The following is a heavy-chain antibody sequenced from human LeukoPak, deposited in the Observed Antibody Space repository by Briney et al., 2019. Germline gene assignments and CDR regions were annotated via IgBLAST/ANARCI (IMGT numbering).Heavy chain of an antibody. D-gene: IGHD3-10*01. CDR1: GRSISSYY. V-gene: IGHV4-4*07. CDR2: IYTSGST. CDR3: ARVSYYYGSGSYLVDY. Sequence: SETLSLTCTVSGRSISSYYWRWIRQPAGKGLEWIGRIYTSGSTTYNPSLKSRVTMSVDTSKNQFSLKLSSVTAADTAVYYCARVSYYYGSGSYLVDYWGQGTLVTVSS. J-gene: IGHJ4*02.